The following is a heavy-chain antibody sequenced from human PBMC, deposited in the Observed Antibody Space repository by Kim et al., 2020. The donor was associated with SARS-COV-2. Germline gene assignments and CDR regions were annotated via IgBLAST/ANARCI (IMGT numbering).Heavy chain of an antibody. J-gene: IGHJ4*02. CDR3: AKLGGYCSSTSCYSVDY. V-gene: IGHV3-30*02. D-gene: IGHD2-2*01. Sequence: VKGRFTISRDNSKNTLYLQMNSLRAEDTAVYYCAKLGGYCSSTSCYSVDYWGQGTLVTVSS.